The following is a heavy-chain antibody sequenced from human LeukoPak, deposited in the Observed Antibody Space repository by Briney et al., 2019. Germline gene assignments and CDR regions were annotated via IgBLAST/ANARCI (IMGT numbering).Heavy chain of an antibody. CDR2: IIPILGTA. V-gene: IGHV1-69*11. J-gene: IGHJ4*02. CDR3: ARDRASTAMAYFDY. Sequence: SVKVSCKASGGTFSSYAISWVRQAPGQGLEWMGRIIPILGTANYAQKFQGRVTITTDESTSTAYMELSSLRSEDTAVYYRARDRASTAMAYFDYWRQGTLVTVSS. D-gene: IGHD5-18*01. CDR1: GGTFSSYA.